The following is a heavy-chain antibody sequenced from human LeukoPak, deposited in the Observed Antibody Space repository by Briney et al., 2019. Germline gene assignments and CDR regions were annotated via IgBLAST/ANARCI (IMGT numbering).Heavy chain of an antibody. CDR3: AKHGFGVFEGY. CDR2: IRSKANSYGT. Sequence: GGSLRLSCAASGFTFSGSAMHWVRQASGKGLEWVGRIRSKANSYGTAYAASVKGRFTISRDDSKNTAYLQMNSLKTEDTAVYYCAKHGFGVFEGYWGQGTLVTVSS. CDR1: GFTFSGSA. J-gene: IGHJ4*02. D-gene: IGHD3-10*01. V-gene: IGHV3-73*01.